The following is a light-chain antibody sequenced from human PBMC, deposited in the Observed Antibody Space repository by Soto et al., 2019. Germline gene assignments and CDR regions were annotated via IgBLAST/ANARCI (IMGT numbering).Light chain of an antibody. CDR2: SSN. Sequence: QSVLTQPPSVSATPGQGVTLSCSGGDSNIGSTAVNWYQQVPGTAPKLLIYSSNQRPSGVPDRISGSKSGTSASLAISGLQSEDEADYYCAVWDDDLHVWLFGGGTKLTVL. J-gene: IGLJ2*01. CDR1: DSNIGSTA. V-gene: IGLV1-44*01. CDR3: AVWDDDLHVWL.